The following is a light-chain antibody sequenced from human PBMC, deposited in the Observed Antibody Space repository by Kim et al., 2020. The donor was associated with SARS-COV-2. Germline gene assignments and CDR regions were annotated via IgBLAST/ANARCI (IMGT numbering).Light chain of an antibody. CDR2: KDN. V-gene: IGLV3-25*03. CDR3: QSADGRGTYV. J-gene: IGLJ1*01. CDR1: TLPEKQ. Sequence: VSQGQTARITCSGDTLPEKQTYWYQQKSGQAPLLVIYKDNERPSGIPGRFSGSSSGTTVTLTISGVQAEDDADYYCQSADGRGTYVFGTGTKVTVL.